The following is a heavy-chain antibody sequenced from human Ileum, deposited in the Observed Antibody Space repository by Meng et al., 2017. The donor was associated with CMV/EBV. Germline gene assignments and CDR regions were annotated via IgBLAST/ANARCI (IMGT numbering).Heavy chain of an antibody. CDR1: DFTFSSHT. D-gene: IGHD2-2*01. CDR2: ISAGSRAP. V-gene: IGHV3-23*01. Sequence: GASLKISCLSSDFTFSSHTMNWVRQGPGKGLEWVPTISAGSRAPYSADSVRGRFTISRDNSKNTLYLEMNSLRVEDTAVYSCARSGCSISGCHGGWFDPWGQGTLVTVSS. J-gene: IGHJ5*02. CDR3: ARSGCSISGCHGGWFDP.